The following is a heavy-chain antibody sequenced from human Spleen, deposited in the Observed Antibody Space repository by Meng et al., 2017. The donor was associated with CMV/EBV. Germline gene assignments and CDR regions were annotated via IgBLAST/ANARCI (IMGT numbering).Heavy chain of an antibody. CDR1: GFTVSSYY. CDR3: ARWGVRGTYYFDY. D-gene: IGHD3-10*01. J-gene: IGHJ4*02. V-gene: IGHV3-53*01. CDR2: IYGGGGST. Sequence: EVQLVESGGGLIQPGGSLRLSCAASGFTVSSYYMNWVRQAPGKGLEWVSVIYGGGGSTYYADSVKGRFTISRDNSKNTLYLQMNSLRAEDTAEYYCARWGVRGTYYFDYWGQGILVTVSS.